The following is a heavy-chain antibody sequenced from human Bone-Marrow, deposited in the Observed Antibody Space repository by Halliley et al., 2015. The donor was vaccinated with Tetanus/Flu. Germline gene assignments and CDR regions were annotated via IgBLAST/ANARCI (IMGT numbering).Heavy chain of an antibody. V-gene: IGHV4-34*01. Sequence: INQGGTPNYTPPLKGRVPISVDTSNSQFSLKLSSGTAADTAVYFCARGYVAGYCTNGLCRPFDNWGQGTLVTVSS. J-gene: IGHJ4*02. CDR3: ARGYVAGYCTNGLCRPFDN. D-gene: IGHD2-8*01. CDR2: INQGGTP.